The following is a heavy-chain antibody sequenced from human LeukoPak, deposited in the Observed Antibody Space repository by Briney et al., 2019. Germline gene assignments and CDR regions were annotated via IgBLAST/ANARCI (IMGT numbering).Heavy chain of an antibody. D-gene: IGHD4-17*01. Sequence: PGGSLRLSCAASGFTVSSNYMSWVRQAPGKGLEWVSVIYSGGSTYYADSVKGRFTISRDNSKDTLYLQMNSLRAEDTAVYYCARDGDGRGEDFDYWGQGILVTVSS. CDR1: GFTVSSNY. J-gene: IGHJ4*02. CDR2: IYSGGST. V-gene: IGHV3-53*01. CDR3: ARDGDGRGEDFDY.